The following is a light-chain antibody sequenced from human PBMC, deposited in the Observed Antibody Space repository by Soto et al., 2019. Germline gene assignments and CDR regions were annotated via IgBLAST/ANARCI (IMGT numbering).Light chain of an antibody. CDR3: QQYNNWPLT. CDR1: QSVNSR. V-gene: IGKV3D-15*01. J-gene: IGKJ5*01. CDR2: GAS. Sequence: EIVLTQSPGTLSLSPGERATLSCRASQSVNSRLAWYQHKPGQAPRLLISGASSRATGIPDRFSGSGSGTEFTLTISSLQSEDFAVYYCQQYNNWPLTFGQGTRLEIK.